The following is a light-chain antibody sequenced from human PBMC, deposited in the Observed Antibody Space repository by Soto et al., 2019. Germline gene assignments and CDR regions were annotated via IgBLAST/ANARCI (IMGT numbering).Light chain of an antibody. V-gene: IGKV1-5*01. J-gene: IGKJ1*01. CDR1: QSISSW. CDR3: QQYNAYPWT. Sequence: DIQMTQSPSTLSASVGDRVTITCRASQSISSWLAWYQQKPGKAPKLLMYDASSLDSGVPSRFSGSGYGTEFTLTISSLQPDDFATYCCQQYNAYPWTFGQGTKVEIK. CDR2: DAS.